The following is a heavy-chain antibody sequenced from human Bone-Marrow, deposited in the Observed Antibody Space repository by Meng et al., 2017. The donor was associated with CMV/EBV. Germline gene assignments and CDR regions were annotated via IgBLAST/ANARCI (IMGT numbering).Heavy chain of an antibody. CDR3: TALTGLY. J-gene: IGHJ4*02. Sequence: LRLSCAASGVTFGNAWMGWVRQAPGKGLEWIGRIGGKTDGWTTDYNASVKGRFIISRDEPENKLYLQMNSLKTEDTAVYYCTALTGLYWGQGALVTVSS. CDR2: IGGKTDGWTT. CDR1: GVTFGNAW. V-gene: IGHV3-15*04.